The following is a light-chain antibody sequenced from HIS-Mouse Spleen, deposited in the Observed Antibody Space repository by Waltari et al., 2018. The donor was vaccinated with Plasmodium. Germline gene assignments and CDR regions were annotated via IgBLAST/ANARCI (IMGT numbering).Light chain of an antibody. J-gene: IGKJ3*01. V-gene: IGKV3-15*01. CDR2: GAS. CDR1: QSVSSN. CDR3: QQYNNWSFT. Sequence: EILITQSPPTCPVSPGEEATSSCRASQSVSSNLAWYQQKPGQAPRLLIYGASTRATGIPARFSGSGSGTEFTLTISSLQSEDFAVYYCQQYNNWSFTFGPGTKVDIK.